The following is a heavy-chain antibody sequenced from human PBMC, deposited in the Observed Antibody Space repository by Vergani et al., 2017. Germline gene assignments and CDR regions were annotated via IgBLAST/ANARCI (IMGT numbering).Heavy chain of an antibody. J-gene: IGHJ6*02. CDR1: AFTFSSYG. CDR3: ARSNAPRYQLLFSTDYGMDV. V-gene: IGHV3-33*08. Sequence: QVQRVESGGGVVQPRRSLRLSCVASAFTFSSYGMHWVRQAPGKGLGWVAIIWYDGSNKYYADSVKGRFTISRDNSKNTLYLQMNSLRAEDTAVYYCARSNAPRYQLLFSTDYGMDVWGQGTTVTVSS. D-gene: IGHD2-2*01. CDR2: IWYDGSNK.